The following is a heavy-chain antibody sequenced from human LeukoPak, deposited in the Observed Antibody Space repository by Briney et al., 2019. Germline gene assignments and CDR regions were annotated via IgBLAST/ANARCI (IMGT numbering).Heavy chain of an antibody. Sequence: ASVTVSCKPSGYTFTSYDINWVRQATGQGLEWMGSINPNSGGTNYAQKFQGRVTMTRDTSITTAYMELSRLRSDDTAVYYCARVDMDYYGSGSYPLDYWGQGTLVTVSS. J-gene: IGHJ4*02. CDR3: ARVDMDYYGSGSYPLDY. CDR1: GYTFTSYD. CDR2: INPNSGGT. D-gene: IGHD3-10*01. V-gene: IGHV1-2*02.